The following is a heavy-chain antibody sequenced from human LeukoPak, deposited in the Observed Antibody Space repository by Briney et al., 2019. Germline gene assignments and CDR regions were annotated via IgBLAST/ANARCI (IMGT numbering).Heavy chain of an antibody. CDR1: GFTFSRYW. Sequence: GGSLGLSCAASGFTFSRYWMSWVRQAPGKGLEWVGNIKEDGSEKYYVDSVKGRFTISRDNSKNTLYLQMNSLRVEDTAVYYCAKQYDFWSGPDYWGQGTTVTVSS. CDR3: AKQYDFWSGPDY. J-gene: IGHJ4*03. V-gene: IGHV3-7*05. CDR2: IKEDGSEK. D-gene: IGHD3-3*01.